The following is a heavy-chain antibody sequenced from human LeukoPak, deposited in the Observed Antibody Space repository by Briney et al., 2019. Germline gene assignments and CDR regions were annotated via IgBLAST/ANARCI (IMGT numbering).Heavy chain of an antibody. CDR3: AKTVFENYYYYMEV. V-gene: IGHV3-23*01. CDR1: GFTFSSFV. J-gene: IGHJ6*03. Sequence: GGSLRLSCAASGFTFSSFVMLWVRQAPGKGLEWVSGISGSGVYTFYADSVKGRFTISRDNSKNTLYLQINTLGAGDTAVYYCAKTVFENYYYYMEVWGKGTTVTVSS. D-gene: IGHD3-3*01. CDR2: ISGSGVYT.